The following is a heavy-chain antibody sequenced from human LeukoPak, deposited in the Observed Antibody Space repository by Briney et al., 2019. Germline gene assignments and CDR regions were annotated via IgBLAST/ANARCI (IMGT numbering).Heavy chain of an antibody. Sequence: SETLSLTCTVSGYSIRSGFYWGWIRPPPGKGLEWTGNIYHSGITYYTPSLKSRVTISVDTSKNQFYLKLSSVTAADTAVYYCARAVGSFDWLPLFDYWGQGTLVTASS. CDR1: GYSIRSGFY. CDR3: ARAVGSFDWLPLFDY. V-gene: IGHV4-38-2*02. CDR2: IYHSGIT. J-gene: IGHJ4*02. D-gene: IGHD3-9*01.